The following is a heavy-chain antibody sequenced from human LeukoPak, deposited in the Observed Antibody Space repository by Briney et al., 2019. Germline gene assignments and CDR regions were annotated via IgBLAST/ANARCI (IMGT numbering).Heavy chain of an antibody. CDR1: GFTFSSYG. J-gene: IGHJ6*02. CDR2: IWYDGSNK. D-gene: IGHD3-3*01. V-gene: IGHV3-33*01. Sequence: PGRSLRLSCAASGFTFSSYGMHWVRQAPGKGLEWVAVIWYDGSNKYYADSVKGRFTISRDNSKNTLYLQMNSLRAEDTAVYYCARVNYDFFPGPDYYYYGMDVWGQGTTVTVSS. CDR3: ARVNYDFFPGPDYYYYGMDV.